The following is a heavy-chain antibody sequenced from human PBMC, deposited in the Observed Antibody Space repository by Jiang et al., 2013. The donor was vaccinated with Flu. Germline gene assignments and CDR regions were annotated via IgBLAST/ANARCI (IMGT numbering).Heavy chain of an antibody. CDR3: ARTLDSSGWGYYFDY. D-gene: IGHD6-19*01. J-gene: IGHJ4*02. Sequence: KSRVTISVDTSKNQFSLKLSSVTAADTAVYYCARTLDSSGWGYYFDYWGQGTLVTVSS. V-gene: IGHV4-39*07.